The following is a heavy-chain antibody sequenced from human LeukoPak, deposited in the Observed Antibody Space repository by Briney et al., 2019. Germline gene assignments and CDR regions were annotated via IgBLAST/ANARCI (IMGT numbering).Heavy chain of an antibody. CDR3: ARDTLIVVVVAANNWFDP. J-gene: IGHJ5*02. D-gene: IGHD2-15*01. Sequence: SVKVSCKASGGTFSSYAISWVRQTPGQGLEWMGGIIPIFGTANYAQKFQGRVTITTDESTSTAYMELSSLRSEDTAVYYCARDTLIVVVVAANNWFDPWGQGTLVTVSS. V-gene: IGHV1-69*05. CDR2: IIPIFGTA. CDR1: GGTFSSYA.